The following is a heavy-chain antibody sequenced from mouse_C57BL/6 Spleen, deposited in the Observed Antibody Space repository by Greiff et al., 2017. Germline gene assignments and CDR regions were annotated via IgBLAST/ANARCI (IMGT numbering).Heavy chain of an antibody. CDR2: IWTGGGT. J-gene: IGHJ3*01. CDR1: GFSLTSYA. V-gene: IGHV2-9-1*01. CDR3: ARGDGTTETRFAY. D-gene: IGHD1-1*01. Sequence: VQLQQSGPGLVAPSQSLSITCTVSGFSLTSYAISWVRQPPGTGLESLGVIWTGGGTYSNSSLKSRLSISKDNSKSQVFFNMNSLQTDDTARDYSARGDGTTETRFAYWGQGTLVTVSA.